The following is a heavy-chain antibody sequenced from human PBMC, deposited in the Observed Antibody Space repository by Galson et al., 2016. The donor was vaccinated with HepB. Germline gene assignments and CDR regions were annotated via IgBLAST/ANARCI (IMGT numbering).Heavy chain of an antibody. CDR3: ARDRARLTGFDY. CDR1: GFTFRSYA. V-gene: IGHV3-30*04. J-gene: IGHJ4*02. D-gene: IGHD5-12*01. Sequence: SLRLSCAASGFTFRSYAMHWVRQAPGKGLEWVAVISYDGSNKYYADSVKGRFTISRDNSKNTLFLQMNSLRAEDTAVYYCARDRARLTGFDYWGQGTLVTVSS. CDR2: ISYDGSNK.